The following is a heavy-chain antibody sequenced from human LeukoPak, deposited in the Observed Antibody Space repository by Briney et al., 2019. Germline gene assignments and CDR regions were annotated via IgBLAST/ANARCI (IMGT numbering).Heavy chain of an antibody. V-gene: IGHV3-30-3*01. D-gene: IGHD2-2*01. Sequence: GGSLRLSCAASGFTFSSYAMHWVRQAPGKGLEWVAVISYDGSNKYYADSVKGRFTISRDNSKNTLYLQMNSLRAEGTAVYYCARDLSGDIVVVPAAMCLDYWGQGTLVTVSS. CDR3: ARDLSGDIVVVPAAMCLDY. CDR1: GFTFSSYA. CDR2: ISYDGSNK. J-gene: IGHJ4*02.